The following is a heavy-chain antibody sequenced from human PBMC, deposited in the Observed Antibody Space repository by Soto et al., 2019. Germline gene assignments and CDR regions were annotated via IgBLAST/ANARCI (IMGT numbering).Heavy chain of an antibody. CDR1: GYTFTSYA. CDR3: AREGPSGVPCGP. CDR2: ISAYNGNT. Sequence: GASVKVSCKASGYTFTSYAMNWVRQAPGQGLEWMGWISAYNGNTNYAQKLQGRVTMTTDTSTSTAYMELRSLRSDDTAVYYCAREGPSGVPCGPWGQGTLVTVSS. J-gene: IGHJ5*02. V-gene: IGHV1-18*01. D-gene: IGHD3-3*01.